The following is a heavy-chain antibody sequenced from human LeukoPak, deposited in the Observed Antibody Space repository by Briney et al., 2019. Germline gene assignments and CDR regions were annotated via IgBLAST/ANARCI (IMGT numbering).Heavy chain of an antibody. V-gene: IGHV3-33*01. Sequence: GRSLRLSCAASGFTFSSYGMHWVRQPPGKGLEWVAVIWYDGSNKYYADSVKGRFTISRDDSKNTLYLQMNSLTAEDTAVYYCARDPRRDGYNSSWFDPWGQGTLVTVSS. CDR1: GFTFSSYG. CDR3: ARDPRRDGYNSSWFDP. J-gene: IGHJ5*02. D-gene: IGHD5-24*01. CDR2: IWYDGSNK.